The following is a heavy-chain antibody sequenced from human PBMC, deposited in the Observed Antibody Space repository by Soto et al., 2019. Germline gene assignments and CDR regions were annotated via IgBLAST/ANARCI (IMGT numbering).Heavy chain of an antibody. CDR3: ARQPSYYYDSSGYYYFDY. CDR1: GFTVSSNY. CDR2: IYSGGST. D-gene: IGHD3-22*01. Sequence: GGSLRLSCAASGFTVSSNYMSWVRQAPGKGLEWVSVIYSGGSTYYADSVKGRFTISRHNSKNTLYLQMNSLRAEDTAVYYCARQPSYYYDSSGYYYFDYWGQGTLVTVSS. V-gene: IGHV3-53*04. J-gene: IGHJ4*02.